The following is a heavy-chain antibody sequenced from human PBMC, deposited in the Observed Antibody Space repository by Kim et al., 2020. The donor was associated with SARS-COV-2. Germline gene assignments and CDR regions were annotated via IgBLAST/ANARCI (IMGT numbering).Heavy chain of an antibody. D-gene: IGHD2-21*01. V-gene: IGHV3-33*01. CDR1: GFTFSSYG. CDR2: IWYDGSNK. CDR3: ARGEVRGPQDAFDI. Sequence: GGSLRLSCAASGFTFSSYGMHWVRQAPGKGLEWVAVIWYDGSNKYYADSVKGRFTISRDNSKNTLYLQMNSLRAEDTAVYYCARGEVRGPQDAFDIWGQGTMVTVSS. J-gene: IGHJ3*02.